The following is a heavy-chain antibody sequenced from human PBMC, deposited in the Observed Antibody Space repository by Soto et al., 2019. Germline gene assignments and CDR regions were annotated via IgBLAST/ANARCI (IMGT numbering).Heavy chain of an antibody. D-gene: IGHD3-10*01. J-gene: IGHJ6*02. CDR1: GYTFTSYA. Sequence: ASVKVSCKASGYTFTSYAMHWVRQAPGQRLEWMGWINAGNGNTKYSQKFQGRVTITRDTSASTAYMELSSLRSEDTAVYYCASSSLGYGSGSYYKKNPSYYYGMDVWGQRTTVTVSS. CDR2: INAGNGNT. V-gene: IGHV1-3*01. CDR3: ASSSLGYGSGSYYKKNPSYYYGMDV.